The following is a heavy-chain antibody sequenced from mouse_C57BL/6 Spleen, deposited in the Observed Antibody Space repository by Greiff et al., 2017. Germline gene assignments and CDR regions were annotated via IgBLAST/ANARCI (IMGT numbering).Heavy chain of an antibody. CDR1: GFTFSDYG. Sequence: EVQLVESGGGLVKPGGSLKLSCAAPGFTFSDYGMHWVRQAPEKGLEWVAYISSGSSTIYYVDTVKGRFTISRDNAKNTLFLQMTSLRSEDTAMYYCARPVTPGAMDYWGQGTSVTVSS. CDR2: ISSGSSTI. J-gene: IGHJ4*01. V-gene: IGHV5-17*01. CDR3: ARPVTPGAMDY.